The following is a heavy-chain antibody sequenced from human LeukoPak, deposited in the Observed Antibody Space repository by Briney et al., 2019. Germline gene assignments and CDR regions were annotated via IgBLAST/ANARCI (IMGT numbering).Heavy chain of an antibody. V-gene: IGHV4-59*08. D-gene: IGHD3-3*01. CDR1: GGSISNSY. Sequence: NPSETLSLTCTVSGGSISNSYWSWIRHPPEKGLEWGGYIYYSGDTNNNPSLTSRVTISLEKSKNQFSLKLSSVTAADTAVYYCARRRGDFWSDYYAFDYWGQGTLVTISS. CDR2: IYYSGDT. CDR3: ARRRGDFWSDYYAFDY. J-gene: IGHJ4*02.